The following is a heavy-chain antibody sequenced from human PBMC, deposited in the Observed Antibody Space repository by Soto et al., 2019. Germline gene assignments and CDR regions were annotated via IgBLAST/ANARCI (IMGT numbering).Heavy chain of an antibody. V-gene: IGHV1-69*06. Sequence: QVQLVQSGAEVKKAGPSVKVSCKASGGTLSTNAISWVRQAPGQGLEWMGAIIPMFGSPKYAQKFQGRVTITADNPTSTTYMEMISLTSADTAVYYCARGGLVARLYNAMDAW. D-gene: IGHD5-12*01. J-gene: IGHJ6*01. CDR3: ARGGLVARLYNAMDA. CDR1: GGTLSTNA. CDR2: IIPMFGSP.